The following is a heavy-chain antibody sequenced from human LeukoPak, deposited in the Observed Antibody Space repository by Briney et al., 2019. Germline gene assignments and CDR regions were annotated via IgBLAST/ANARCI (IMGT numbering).Heavy chain of an antibody. CDR3: ARGSEIPNWFDP. V-gene: IGHV1-8*01. D-gene: IGHD2-21*01. J-gene: IGHJ5*02. CDR2: MNPNSGNT. CDR1: GYTFTSYD. Sequence: ASMKVSCKASGYTFTSYDINWVRQATGQGLEWMGWMNPNSGNTGYAQKFQGRVTMTRNTSISTAYMGLSSLRSEDTAVYYCARGSEIPNWFDPWGQGTLVTVSS.